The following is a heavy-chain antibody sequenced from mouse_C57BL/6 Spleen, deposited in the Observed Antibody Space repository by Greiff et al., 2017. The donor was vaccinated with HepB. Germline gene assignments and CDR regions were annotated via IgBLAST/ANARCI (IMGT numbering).Heavy chain of an antibody. CDR1: GFNFTGYC. CDR3: ASLDYAMGY. Sequence: VQLQQSGAELVKPGASVKLSCTASGFNFTGYCMHWVKQRTVQGLEWIGRIDPDDGGTKYTPKFKSKATLTADKSSSTAYLQLSSLTSEDTAVYYCASLDYAMGYWGQGTSLTVSS. J-gene: IGHJ4*01. CDR2: IDPDDGGT. V-gene: IGHV14-2*01.